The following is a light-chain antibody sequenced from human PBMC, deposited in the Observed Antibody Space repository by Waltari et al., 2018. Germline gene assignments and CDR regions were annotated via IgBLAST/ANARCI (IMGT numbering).Light chain of an antibody. CDR1: SSNIGAGYD. V-gene: IGLV1-40*01. CDR3: QSYDPSRSEVV. J-gene: IGLJ2*01. CDR2: GPN. Sequence: QSGLTQPPSVSGAPGQTISISCTGRSSNIGAGYDIFWYQQFPGAAPNLPIYGPNNRPPGGPGRFSGSQSGTSASLAITGLQAEDEADYYCQSYDPSRSEVVFGGGTKLTVL.